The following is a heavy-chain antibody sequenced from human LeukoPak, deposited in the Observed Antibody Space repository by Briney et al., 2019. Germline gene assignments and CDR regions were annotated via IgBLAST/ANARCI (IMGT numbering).Heavy chain of an antibody. D-gene: IGHD4-17*01. J-gene: IGHJ4*02. CDR1: GGTFSSYA. Sequence: ASVKVSCKASGGTFSSYAISWVRQAPGQGLEWMGRIIPIFGTANYEQKFQGRATITTDESTSTAYMELSSLRSEDTAVYYCARGRSYGDYYHFDYWGQGTLVTVST. CDR3: ARGRSYGDYYHFDY. V-gene: IGHV1-69*05. CDR2: IIPIFGTA.